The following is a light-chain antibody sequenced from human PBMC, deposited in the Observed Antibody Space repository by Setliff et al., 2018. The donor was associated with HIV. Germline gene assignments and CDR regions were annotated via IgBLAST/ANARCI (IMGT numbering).Light chain of an antibody. CDR2: GNN. V-gene: IGLV1-40*01. J-gene: IGLJ3*02. CDR3: QSYDSSLSASV. CDR1: SSNIGANYD. Sequence: QSALTQPPSVSGAPGQRVTISCTGNSSNIGANYDVHWYQQLSETAPRLFIYGNNNRPSGVPGRLSGSKSGTSASLAITGLQAEDEADYYCQSYDSSLSASVFGGGTQLTVL.